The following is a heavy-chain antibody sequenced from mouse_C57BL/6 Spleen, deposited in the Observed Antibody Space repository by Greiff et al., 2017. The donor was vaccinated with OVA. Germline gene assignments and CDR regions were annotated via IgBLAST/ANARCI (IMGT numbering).Heavy chain of an antibody. V-gene: IGHV5-6*01. CDR1: GFTFSSYG. CDR3: ARHEDHLGFAY. J-gene: IGHJ3*01. Sequence: DVHLVESGGDLVKPGGSLKLSCAASGFTFSSYGMSWVRQTPDKRLEWVATISSGGSYTYYPDSVKGRFTISRDNAKNTLYLQMSSLKSEDTAMYYCARHEDHLGFAYWGQGTLVTVSA. CDR2: ISSGGSYT.